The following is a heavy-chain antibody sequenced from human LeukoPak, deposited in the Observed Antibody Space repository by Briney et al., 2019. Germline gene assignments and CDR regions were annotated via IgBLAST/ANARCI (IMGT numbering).Heavy chain of an antibody. CDR2: LSYDGSKN. CDR3: ARQTGGAFDI. J-gene: IGHJ3*02. CDR1: GFTFSHYG. D-gene: IGHD3-16*01. Sequence: PGGSLRLSCVASGFTFSHYGMHWVRQAPGKGPEWVAVLSYDGSKNYYADSLKGRFTISRDNSKNTLYLEMNSLTTEDTAIYYCARQTGGAFDIWGQGTMVTVSS. V-gene: IGHV3-30*03.